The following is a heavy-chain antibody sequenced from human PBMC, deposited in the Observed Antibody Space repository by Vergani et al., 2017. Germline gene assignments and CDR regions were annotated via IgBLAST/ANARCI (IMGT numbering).Heavy chain of an antibody. Sequence: EVQLEESGGGLVQPGGSLRLSCSASGFSFNSYWMHWVRQVPGKGLLWVSRIKSDGSITAYADSVKGRFTISRDNAQNTLYLQMNSLRVEDTGVYYCARARCIETCYMSNWLDSWGQGTLVTVSS. CDR2: IKSDGSIT. D-gene: IGHD3-9*01. CDR1: GFSFNSYW. CDR3: ARARCIETCYMSNWLDS. J-gene: IGHJ5*01. V-gene: IGHV3-74*03.